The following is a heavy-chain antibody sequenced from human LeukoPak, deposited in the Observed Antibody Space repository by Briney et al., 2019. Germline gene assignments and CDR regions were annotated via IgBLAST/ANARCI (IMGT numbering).Heavy chain of an antibody. Sequence: GGSLRLSCAASGFTFDDYAMHWVRQAPGKGLEWVSGISWNSGSIGYADSVKGRFTISRDNAKNSLYLQMNSLSAEDTALYYCAKEEQQLAIFDYWGQGTLVTVSS. V-gene: IGHV3-9*01. CDR1: GFTFDDYA. CDR3: AKEEQQLAIFDY. J-gene: IGHJ4*02. CDR2: ISWNSGSI. D-gene: IGHD6-13*01.